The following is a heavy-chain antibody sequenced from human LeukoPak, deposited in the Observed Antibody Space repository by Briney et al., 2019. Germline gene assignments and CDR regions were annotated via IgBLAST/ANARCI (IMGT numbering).Heavy chain of an antibody. CDR2: INHSGST. V-gene: IGHV4-34*01. D-gene: IGHD2-21*02. CDR1: GGSFSGYY. J-gene: IGHJ4*02. CDR3: ARGVNIVVVTAIQGHYFDY. Sequence: SETLSLTCAVYGGSFSGYYWSWIRQPPGKGLEWIGEINHSGSTNYNPSLKSRVTISVDTSKNQFSLKLSSVTAADTAVYCCARGVNIVVVTAIQGHYFDYWGQGTLVTVSS.